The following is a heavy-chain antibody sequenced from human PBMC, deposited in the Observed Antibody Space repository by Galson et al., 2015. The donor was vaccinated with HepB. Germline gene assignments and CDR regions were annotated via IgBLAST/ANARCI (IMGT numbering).Heavy chain of an antibody. J-gene: IGHJ6*03. CDR1: GFTFSSYG. Sequence: SLRLSCAASGFTFSSYGMHWVRQAPGKGLEWVAVIWYDGSNKYYADSVKGRFTISRDNSKNTLYLQMNSLRAEDTAVYYCARADDVRYYYYMDVWGKGTTVTVSS. V-gene: IGHV3-33*01. D-gene: IGHD6-6*01. CDR2: IWYDGSNK. CDR3: ARADDVRYYYYMDV.